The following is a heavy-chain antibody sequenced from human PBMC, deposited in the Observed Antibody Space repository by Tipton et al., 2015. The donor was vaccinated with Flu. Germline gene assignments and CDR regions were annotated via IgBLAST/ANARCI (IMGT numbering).Heavy chain of an antibody. CDR2: MSSSSSLI. Sequence: SLRLSCAASGFTFSGYSMSWVRQAPGKGLEWVSYMSSSSSLIYYADSVKGRFTISRDNAKNSLYLQMYSLRAEDTAVYYCARDRGAAPGAYFFDYWGQGALVPVSS. D-gene: IGHD6-13*01. CDR1: GFTFSGYS. J-gene: IGHJ4*02. V-gene: IGHV3-48*04. CDR3: ARDRGAAPGAYFFDY.